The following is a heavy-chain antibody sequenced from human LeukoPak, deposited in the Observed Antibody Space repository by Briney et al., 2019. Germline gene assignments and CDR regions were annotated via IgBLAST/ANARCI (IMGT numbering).Heavy chain of an antibody. J-gene: IGHJ4*02. CDR3: ARELAAAGMFDY. CDR1: GGSISSGDYY. Sequence: SETLSLTCTVSGGSISSGDYYWSWVRQPPGAGLEWIGSVYYSGSTYNNPSLKSRVTISVDTSKNQFSLKLSSVTAADTAVYYCARELAAAGMFDYWGQGTLVTVSS. D-gene: IGHD6-13*01. CDR2: VYYSGST. V-gene: IGHV4-39*07.